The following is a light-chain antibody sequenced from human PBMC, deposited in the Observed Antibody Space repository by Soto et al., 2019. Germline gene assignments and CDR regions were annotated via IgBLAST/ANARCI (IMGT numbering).Light chain of an antibody. CDR3: GTWDSSLSAGV. CDR2: DNS. J-gene: IGLJ2*01. CDR1: SSNIGNNY. Sequence: QSALTQPPSVSAAPGQKVTISCSGSSSNIGNNYVSWYQQLPGTAPKLLIYDNSKRPSGIPDRFSGSKSGTSATLGITGLQTGDEADYYCGTWDSSLSAGVFGGGTKRTVL. V-gene: IGLV1-51*01.